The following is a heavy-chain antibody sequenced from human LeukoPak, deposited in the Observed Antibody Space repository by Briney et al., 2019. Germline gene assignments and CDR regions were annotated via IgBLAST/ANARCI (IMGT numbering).Heavy chain of an antibody. CDR1: GGTXSSYA. J-gene: IGHJ4*02. Sequence: ASVKVSCKASGGTXSSYAISWVRQAPGQGLEWMGWISAYNGNTNYAQKLQGRVTMTTDTSTSTAYMELRSLRSDDTAVYYCARELAAAGTGPFDYWGQGTLVTVSS. D-gene: IGHD6-13*01. CDR3: ARELAAAGTGPFDY. CDR2: ISAYNGNT. V-gene: IGHV1-18*01.